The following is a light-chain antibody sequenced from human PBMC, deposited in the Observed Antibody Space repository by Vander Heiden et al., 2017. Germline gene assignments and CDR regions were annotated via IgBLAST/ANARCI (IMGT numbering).Light chain of an antibody. V-gene: IGLV3-25*03. CDR3: QSADSSGTTWV. CDR2: KDS. Sequence: SYDLTQPPSAPFSPGQTARITCSEDALPKQYAYWYKQKPGQAPVLVIYKDSERPSGIPGRFSGSSSGTTVTLTISGVQAEDEADYYCQSADSSGTTWVFGGGTKLTVL. J-gene: IGLJ3*02. CDR1: ALPKQY.